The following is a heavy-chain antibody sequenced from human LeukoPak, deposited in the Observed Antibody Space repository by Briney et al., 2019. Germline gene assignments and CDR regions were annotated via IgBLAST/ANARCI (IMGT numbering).Heavy chain of an antibody. Sequence: PSETLSLTCAVYGGSFSGYYWSWIRQPPGKGLEWIGEINHGGSTNYTPSLKSRVSISLDTSKNQFSLKLSSVTAADTAVYYCAREGGDYWGQGTLVTVSS. D-gene: IGHD3-16*01. CDR3: AREGGDY. CDR1: GGSFSGYY. CDR2: INHGGST. J-gene: IGHJ4*02. V-gene: IGHV4-34*01.